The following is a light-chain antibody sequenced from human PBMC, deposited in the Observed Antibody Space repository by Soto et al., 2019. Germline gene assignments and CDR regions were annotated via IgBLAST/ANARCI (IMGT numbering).Light chain of an antibody. J-gene: IGKJ1*01. CDR1: QGVASNY. Sequence: EIVLTQSPATLSLSPVERATLSCMASQGVASNYLAWYQQKLGQSPRLLIYGASSRASGVPDRFSGSGSGTDFTLTISRLEPEDFEVYYCQQYGSSPWTSGQGTKVDIK. CDR2: GAS. V-gene: IGKV3-20*01. CDR3: QQYGSSPWT.